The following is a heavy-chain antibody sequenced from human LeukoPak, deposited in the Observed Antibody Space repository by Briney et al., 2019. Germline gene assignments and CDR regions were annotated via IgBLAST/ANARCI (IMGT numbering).Heavy chain of an antibody. Sequence: PSETLSLTCTVSGGSISSYYWSWIRQPPGQGLECIGHIYFTGSTTYNPSLKSRVTISVDTSQNQFSLSLTSVTSADTAVYYCARVTAAGGGFDHWGQGTLVTVSS. J-gene: IGHJ4*02. D-gene: IGHD2-15*01. CDR1: GGSISSYY. CDR2: IYFTGST. V-gene: IGHV4-59*01. CDR3: ARVTAAGGGFDH.